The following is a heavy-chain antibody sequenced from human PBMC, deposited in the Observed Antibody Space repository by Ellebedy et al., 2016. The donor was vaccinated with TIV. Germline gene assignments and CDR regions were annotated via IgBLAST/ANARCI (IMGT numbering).Heavy chain of an antibody. D-gene: IGHD3-22*01. Sequence: SETLSLXCTVSGGSISNGAYYWSWIRQPPGKGLEWIGYIYYSGNTYSNPSLKSRLTISIDTSKNQFSLKLSSVTAADTAVYYCARGDSSGYIFDYWGQGTLVTVSS. CDR2: IYYSGNT. V-gene: IGHV4-30-4*01. CDR1: GGSISNGAYY. J-gene: IGHJ4*02. CDR3: ARGDSSGYIFDY.